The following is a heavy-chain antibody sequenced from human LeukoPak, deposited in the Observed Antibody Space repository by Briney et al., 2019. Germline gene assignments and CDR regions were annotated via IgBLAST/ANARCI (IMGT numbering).Heavy chain of an antibody. Sequence: PGGSLRLSCAASGFTFSSYAMSWVRQAPGKRLEWVSTISGSGGSTYYADSVKGRFTISRDNSKNTLYLQMNSLRAEDTAVYYCAEGRGYCSGGSCYSDYWGQGTLVTVSS. CDR2: ISGSGGST. CDR3: AEGRGYCSGGSCYSDY. D-gene: IGHD2-15*01. J-gene: IGHJ4*02. CDR1: GFTFSSYA. V-gene: IGHV3-23*01.